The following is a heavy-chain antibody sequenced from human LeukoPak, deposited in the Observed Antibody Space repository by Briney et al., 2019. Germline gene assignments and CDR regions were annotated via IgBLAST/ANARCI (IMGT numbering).Heavy chain of an antibody. D-gene: IGHD6-6*01. J-gene: IGHJ4*02. CDR3: ARDRGIAAPPAHFDY. V-gene: IGHV3-7*01. CDR2: INKDGSEK. Sequence: PPGGSLRLSCAASGFTFSSYWMSWVRQAPGKGLEWVANINKDGSEKYYADSVKGRFTISRDNAKNSLYLQMNSLRAEDTAVYYCARDRGIAAPPAHFDYWGQGTLVTVSS. CDR1: GFTFSSYW.